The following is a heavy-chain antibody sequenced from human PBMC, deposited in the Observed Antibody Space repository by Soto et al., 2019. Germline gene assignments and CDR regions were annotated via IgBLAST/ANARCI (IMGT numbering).Heavy chain of an antibody. CDR1: GFTFTSSA. D-gene: IGHD1-7*01. CDR3: AADPTFSELLNPYYYYMDV. V-gene: IGHV1-58*02. J-gene: IGHJ6*03. Sequence: SVKVSCKASGFTFTSSAMQWVRQARGQRLEWIGWIVVGSGNTNYAQKFQERVTITRDMSTSTAYMELSSLRSEDTAVYYCAADPTFSELLNPYYYYMDVWGKGTTVTVSS. CDR2: IVVGSGNT.